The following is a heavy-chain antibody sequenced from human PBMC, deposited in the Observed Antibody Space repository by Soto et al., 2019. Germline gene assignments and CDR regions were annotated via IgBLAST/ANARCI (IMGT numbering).Heavy chain of an antibody. Sequence: ASVKVSCKTSRETFNNYAITWVRQAPGHGLDWMGGIIPILGTTKYAQKFQGRVTMTADESTSTAYMELSSLRSEDRAVYYCAAGGRDGYIKWGQGTQVTVSS. CDR1: RETFNNYA. V-gene: IGHV1-69*13. D-gene: IGHD5-12*01. J-gene: IGHJ4*02. CDR2: IIPILGTT. CDR3: AAGGRDGYIK.